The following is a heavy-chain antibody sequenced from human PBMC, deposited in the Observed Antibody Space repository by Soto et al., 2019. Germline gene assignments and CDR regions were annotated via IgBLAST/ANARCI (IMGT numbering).Heavy chain of an antibody. CDR3: AKDQDNTDYYRYFDL. D-gene: IGHD4-17*01. CDR1: GFTFSSYN. V-gene: IGHV3-21*04. CDR2: ISSSSSYI. J-gene: IGHJ2*01. Sequence: GGSLRLSCAASGFTFSSYNMNWVRQAPGKGLECVSSISSSSSYIYYADSVKGRFTISRDNAKSTLHLEMNSLRPEDTAVYYCAKDQDNTDYYRYFDLWGRGTPVTVSS.